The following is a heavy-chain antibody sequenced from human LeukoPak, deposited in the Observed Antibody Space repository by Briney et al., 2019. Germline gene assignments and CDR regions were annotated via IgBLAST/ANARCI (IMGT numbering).Heavy chain of an antibody. CDR2: IYYDGTT. V-gene: IGHV4-59*01. CDR1: GGPIGSYY. CDR3: AGSGDYGTFAY. J-gene: IGHJ4*02. D-gene: IGHD4-17*01. Sequence: SETLSLTCTVSGGPIGSYYWSWIRQPPGKGLEWIGYIYYDGTTNYNPSLKSRVMMSVDTSKSHFSLKLTSVTAADTAVYYCAGSGDYGTFAYWGQGILVTVSS.